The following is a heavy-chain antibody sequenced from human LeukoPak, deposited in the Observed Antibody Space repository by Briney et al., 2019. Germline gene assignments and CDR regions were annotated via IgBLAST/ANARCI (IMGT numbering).Heavy chain of an antibody. V-gene: IGHV4-4*02. CDR3: ATPNDAFNI. CDR2: IHHRGGT. Sequence: PSETLSLTCAVSGGSISNENWWGWVRQPPGKGLEWIGEIHHRGGTNYNPSLRSRVTISIDTSKNQFSLKLTSVTAADTAVYYCATPNDAFNIWGQGTMVTVSS. CDR1: GGSISNENW. J-gene: IGHJ3*02.